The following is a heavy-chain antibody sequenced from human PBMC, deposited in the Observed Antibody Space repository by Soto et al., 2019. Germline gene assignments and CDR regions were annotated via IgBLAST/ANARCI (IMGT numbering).Heavy chain of an antibody. CDR1: GFTFRSYA. CDR3: ARGDREDIAVVIGVRPGEYGVDV. CDR2: ISHDGSNK. J-gene: IGHJ6*02. V-gene: IGHV3-30-3*01. Sequence: GGSLRLSCAASGFTFRSYAMHWVRQAPGKGQECVAVISHDGSNKFYRDYVKGRFTISRDNSKNKLYLQINSLRYEDTAVYYCARGDREDIAVVIGVRPGEYGVDVWGQGTTVTVSS. D-gene: IGHD2-15*01.